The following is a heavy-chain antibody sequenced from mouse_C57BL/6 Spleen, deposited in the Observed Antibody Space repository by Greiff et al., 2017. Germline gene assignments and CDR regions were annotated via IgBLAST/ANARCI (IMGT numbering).Heavy chain of an antibody. Sequence: QVQLQQPGAELVKPGASVKLSCKASGYTFTSYWMHWVKQRPGQGLEWIGLIHPNSGSTNYNEKFKSKATLTVDKSSSTAYMQLSSLTSEDSAVYYCARESGHYGYFDVWGTGTTVTVSS. V-gene: IGHV1-64*01. CDR3: ARESGHYGYFDV. D-gene: IGHD1-3*01. J-gene: IGHJ1*03. CDR1: GYTFTSYW. CDR2: IHPNSGST.